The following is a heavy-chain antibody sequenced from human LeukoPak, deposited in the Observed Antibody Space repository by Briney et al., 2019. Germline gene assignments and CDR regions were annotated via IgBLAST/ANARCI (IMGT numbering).Heavy chain of an antibody. J-gene: IGHJ4*02. D-gene: IGHD3-9*01. CDR1: GYTFTSYY. V-gene: IGHV1-46*01. CDR2: INPSGGST. CDR3: AREGGVRYFDWLPTNFDY. Sequence: ASVKVSCKASGYTFTSYYMHWVRQAPGQGLEWMGIINPSGGSTSYAQKFQGRATMTRDTSTSTVYMELSSLRSEDTAVYYCAREGGVRYFDWLPTNFDYWGQGTLVTVSS.